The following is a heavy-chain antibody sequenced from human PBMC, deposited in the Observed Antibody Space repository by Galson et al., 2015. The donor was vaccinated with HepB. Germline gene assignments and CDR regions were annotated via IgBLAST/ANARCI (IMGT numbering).Heavy chain of an antibody. J-gene: IGHJ4*02. D-gene: IGHD5-18*01. CDR2: ITGSDNTI. CDR1: GFTFSSYE. CDR3: ARGLIVNRAMVAFDY. Sequence: SLRLSCAASGFTFSSYEMNWVRQAPGKGLEWVSDITGSDNTIFYADSVKGRFTISRDSTKNTLYLQMNSLRAEDTAVHYCARGLIVNRAMVAFDYWGQGALVTVSS. V-gene: IGHV3-48*03.